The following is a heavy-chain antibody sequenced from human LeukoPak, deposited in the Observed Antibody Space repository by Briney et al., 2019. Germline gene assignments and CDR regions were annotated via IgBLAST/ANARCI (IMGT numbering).Heavy chain of an antibody. J-gene: IGHJ4*02. Sequence: GGSLRLSCAASGFTFSSYWMNWVRQAPGKGLVWVSRTASDGSSTTYADSVKGRFSISRDNAKNTLYLQMNSLRVEDTAVYYCARGRPHGNDYWGQGTLVTVSS. CDR2: TASDGSST. D-gene: IGHD4-23*01. V-gene: IGHV3-74*01. CDR1: GFTFSSYW. CDR3: ARGRPHGNDY.